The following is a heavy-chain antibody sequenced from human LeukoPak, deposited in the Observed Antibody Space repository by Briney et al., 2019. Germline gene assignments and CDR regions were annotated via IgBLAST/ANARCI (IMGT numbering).Heavy chain of an antibody. V-gene: IGHV3-30*02. CDR1: GFTFSNYG. Sequence: GGSLRLSCAASGFTFSNYGIHWVRQAPGKGLEWVTFIQTDGNTKYYADSVRGRFTISRGNSKNTVSLQMNSLRAEDTAVYYCAREESSLVLGGLAYWGQGTLVTVSS. D-gene: IGHD6-13*01. CDR3: AREESSLVLGGLAY. CDR2: IQTDGNTK. J-gene: IGHJ4*02.